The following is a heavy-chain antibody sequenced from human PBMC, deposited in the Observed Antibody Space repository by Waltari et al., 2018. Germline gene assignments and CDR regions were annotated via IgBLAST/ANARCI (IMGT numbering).Heavy chain of an antibody. Sequence: QVQLQESGPGLVKPSETLSLTCAVSGGHSPRYIWSWISQPPGNVLERVGLWYYRGSTDYNPSLKSRVTISIDTSKNQFALKLSSVTAADTAVYYCARVGGYPLGVFDIWGQGTMVTVSS. J-gene: IGHJ3*02. V-gene: IGHV4-59*01. D-gene: IGHD3-22*01. CDR3: ARVGGYPLGVFDI. CDR1: GGHSPRYI. CDR2: WYYRGST.